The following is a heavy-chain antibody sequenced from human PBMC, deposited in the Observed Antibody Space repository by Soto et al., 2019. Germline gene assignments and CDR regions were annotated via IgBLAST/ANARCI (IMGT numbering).Heavy chain of an antibody. CDR3: ASYDYGDSNPHFDY. CDR2: INPNSGGT. V-gene: IGHV1-2*02. J-gene: IGHJ4*02. Sequence: GASVKVSCKASGYTFTGYYMHWVRQAPGQGLEWMGWINPNSGGTNYAQKFQGRVTMTRDTSISTAYMELSRLRSDDTAVYYCASYDYGDSNPHFDYWGQGTLVTVAS. CDR1: GYTFTGYY. D-gene: IGHD4-17*01.